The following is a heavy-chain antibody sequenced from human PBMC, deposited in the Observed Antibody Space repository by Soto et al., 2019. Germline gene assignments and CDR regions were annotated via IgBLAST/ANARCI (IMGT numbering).Heavy chain of an antibody. J-gene: IGHJ4*02. CDR1: GFTFSSYA. CDR2: ISYDGTNK. Sequence: PGGSLRLSCAASGFTFSSYAMHWVRQAPGKGLEWVALISYDGTNKYCADSVKGRFTITRDNSNNTLYLQMNSLSADDTAVFYCATGREGHRSSPTTYKNDFWGQGALVTVSS. V-gene: IGHV3-30-3*01. D-gene: IGHD6-13*01. CDR3: ATGREGHRSSPTTYKNDF.